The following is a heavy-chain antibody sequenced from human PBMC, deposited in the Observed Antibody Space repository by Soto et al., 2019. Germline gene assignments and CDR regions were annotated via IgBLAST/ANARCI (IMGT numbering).Heavy chain of an antibody. Sequence: ASVKVSCKASGYTFTSYGISWVRQAPGQGLEWMGWMNPNSGNTGYAQKFQGRVTMTRNTSISTAYMELSSLRSEDTAVYYCARELSSSIAARHYYYYMDVWGKGTTVTVSS. CDR2: MNPNSGNT. CDR3: ARELSSSIAARHYYYYMDV. D-gene: IGHD6-6*01. V-gene: IGHV1-8*02. J-gene: IGHJ6*03. CDR1: GYTFTSYG.